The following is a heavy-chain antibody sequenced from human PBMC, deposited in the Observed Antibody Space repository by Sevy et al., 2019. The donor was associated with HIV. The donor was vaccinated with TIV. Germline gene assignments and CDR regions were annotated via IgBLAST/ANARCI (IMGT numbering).Heavy chain of an antibody. D-gene: IGHD2-2*01. J-gene: IGHJ5*02. V-gene: IGHV1-2*02. CDR1: GYTFTGYY. CDR2: INPNSGGT. Sequence: ASVKVSCKASGYTFTGYYMHWVRQAPGQGLEWMGWINPNSGGTNYAQKFQGRVTMTRDTSTSTAYMELSRLRSDDTAVYYCARDPIAYCSSTSCQNWFDPWGQGTLVTVSS. CDR3: ARDPIAYCSSTSCQNWFDP.